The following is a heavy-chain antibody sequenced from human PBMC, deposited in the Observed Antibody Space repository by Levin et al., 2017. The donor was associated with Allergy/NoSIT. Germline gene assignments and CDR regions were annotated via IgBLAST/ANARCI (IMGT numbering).Heavy chain of an antibody. J-gene: IGHJ6*04. Sequence: KAGGSLRLSCEASGFTFSSYSMTWVRQAPGKGLEWVSSIGIRTSYIHYADSVKGRFTVSRDNAKNSLYLQVNSLRVEDTAVYYCARETGTTTMCGEVDVWGKGTTVTVSS. V-gene: IGHV3-21*01. CDR2: IGIRTSYI. CDR1: GFTFSSYS. D-gene: IGHD3-3*01. CDR3: ARETGTTTMCGEVDV.